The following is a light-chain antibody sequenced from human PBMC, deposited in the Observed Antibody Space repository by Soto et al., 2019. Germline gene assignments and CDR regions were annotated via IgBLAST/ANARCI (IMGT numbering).Light chain of an antibody. CDR3: CSYVGGTNTYYV. Sequence: QSVLTQPASASGSPGQSITISCNGTTADVGSSKFVSWYQQHPGKAPKLILYEATKRPAGVSNRFSGSKSGNTASLTISGLQPEDEADYYCCSYVGGTNTYYVFGIGTKVTVL. CDR2: EAT. V-gene: IGLV2-23*01. CDR1: TADVGSSKF. J-gene: IGLJ1*01.